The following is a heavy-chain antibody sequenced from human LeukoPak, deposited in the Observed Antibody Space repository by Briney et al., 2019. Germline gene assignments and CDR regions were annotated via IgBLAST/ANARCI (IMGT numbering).Heavy chain of an antibody. CDR3: ARGPSRALGLAFDI. Sequence: PSETLSLTCTVPGGSISSYYWSWIRQPAGKGLEWIGRIYTSGSTNYNPSLKSRVTMSVDTSKNQFSLKLSSVTAADTAVYYCARGPSRALGLAFDIWGQRTMVTVSS. J-gene: IGHJ3*02. V-gene: IGHV4-4*07. CDR1: GGSISSYY. D-gene: IGHD3-10*01. CDR2: IYTSGST.